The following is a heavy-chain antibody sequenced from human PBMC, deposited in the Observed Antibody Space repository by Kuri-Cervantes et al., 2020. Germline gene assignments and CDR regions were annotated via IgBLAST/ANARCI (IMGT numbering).Heavy chain of an antibody. J-gene: IGHJ3*02. CDR2: ISWNSGTI. V-gene: IGHV3-9*01. CDR3: AKAGYCTGGVCYRTKSGEGAFDI. CDR1: GFTFDALP. D-gene: IGHD2-8*02. Sequence: GGSLRPSFAASGFTFDALPRHWVRQAPGKGLEWVSGISWNSGTIGYADSGKGRFTISRDNAKNSLYLQMNSLRAEDTALYYCAKAGYCTGGVCYRTKSGEGAFDIWGQGTMVTVSS.